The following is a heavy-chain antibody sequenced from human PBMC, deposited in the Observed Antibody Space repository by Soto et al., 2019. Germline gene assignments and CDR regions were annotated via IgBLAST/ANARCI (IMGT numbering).Heavy chain of an antibody. CDR2: IYYSGST. CDR1: GGSISSYY. Sequence: SETLSLTCTVSGGSISSYYWSWIRQPPGKGLEWIGYIYYSGSTNYNPSLKSRVTISVDTSKNQFSLKLSSVTAADTAVYYCARKWRELEPKSQDYYYYYMDVWGKGTTVTVSS. J-gene: IGHJ6*03. CDR3: ARKWRELEPKSQDYYYYYMDV. V-gene: IGHV4-59*08. D-gene: IGHD1-1*01.